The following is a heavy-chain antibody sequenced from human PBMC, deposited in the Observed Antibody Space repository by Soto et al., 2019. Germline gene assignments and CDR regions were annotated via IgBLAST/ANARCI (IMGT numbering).Heavy chain of an antibody. D-gene: IGHD4-4*01. J-gene: IGHJ5*02. CDR1: GYSISSGYY. V-gene: IGHV4-38-2*02. CDR3: AREGDYSHHRGRRWFDP. Sequence: PSETLSLTCAVSGYSISSGYYWGWIRQPPGKGLEWIGSIYHSGSTYYNPSLKSRVTISVDTSKNQFSLKLSSVTAADTAVYYCAREGDYSHHRGRRWFDPWGQGTLVTVYS. CDR2: IYHSGST.